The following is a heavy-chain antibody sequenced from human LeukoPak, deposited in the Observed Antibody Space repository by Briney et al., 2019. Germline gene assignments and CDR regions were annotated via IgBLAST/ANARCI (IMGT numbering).Heavy chain of an antibody. D-gene: IGHD6-13*01. CDR2: IKQSGSER. CDR1: GFAFSSHY. Sequence: GGSLRLSCAASGFAFSSHYMTWVRQAPGKGLEWLATIKQSGSERYYVDSVKGRFTISRDDAKSSVYLQMNSLRADDTAVYYCARGQQMVLWFDPWGQGTLVTVSS. J-gene: IGHJ5*02. V-gene: IGHV3-7*01. CDR3: ARGQQMVLWFDP.